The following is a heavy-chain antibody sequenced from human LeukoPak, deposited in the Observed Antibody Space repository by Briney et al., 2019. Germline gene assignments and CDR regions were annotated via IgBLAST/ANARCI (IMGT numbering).Heavy chain of an antibody. V-gene: IGHV3-30*02. D-gene: IGHD3-22*01. CDR3: AKDYYDGQYSFDAFDI. Sequence: GGSLRLPCAASGFTFSSYGMHWVRQAPGKGLEWVTFIRYDGSNKYYADSVKGRFTISRDNSKNTLYLQMNSLRAEDTAVYYCAKDYYDGQYSFDAFDIWGQGTMVTVSS. J-gene: IGHJ3*02. CDR1: GFTFSSYG. CDR2: IRYDGSNK.